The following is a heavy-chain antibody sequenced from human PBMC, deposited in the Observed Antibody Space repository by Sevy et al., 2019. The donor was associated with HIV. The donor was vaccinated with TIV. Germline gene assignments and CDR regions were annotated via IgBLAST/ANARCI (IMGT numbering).Heavy chain of an antibody. Sequence: GGSLRLSCAGSGFTPSTYGMSWVRQAPGKGLEWVAVIGYDGNNKYYADSVKGRFTISRDNSKNTLFLQMDSLRAEDTAVYYCARDPRMYGDYLLAYFDYWGQGALVTVSS. V-gene: IGHV3-33*01. D-gene: IGHD2-8*01. CDR1: GFTPSTYG. CDR3: ARDPRMYGDYLLAYFDY. J-gene: IGHJ4*02. CDR2: IGYDGNNK.